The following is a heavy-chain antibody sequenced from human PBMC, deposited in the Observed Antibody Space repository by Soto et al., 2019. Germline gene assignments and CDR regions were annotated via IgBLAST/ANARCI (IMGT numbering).Heavy chain of an antibody. D-gene: IGHD2-15*01. J-gene: IGHJ4*02. CDR2: INHIGYT. CDR1: GGSFSDFY. CDR3: GPRGAVAPRGY. Sequence: SETMSLTFADSGGSFSDFYWTWIRQLPGKGLEWIGEINHIGYTNYNPSLESRVAISVDTSKNQFSLNLRSVTAADTAVYYCGPRGAVAPRGYWGQG. V-gene: IGHV4-34*01.